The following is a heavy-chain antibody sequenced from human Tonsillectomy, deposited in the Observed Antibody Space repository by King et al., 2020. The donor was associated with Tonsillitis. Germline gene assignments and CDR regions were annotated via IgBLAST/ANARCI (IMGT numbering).Heavy chain of an antibody. D-gene: IGHD3-22*01. CDR1: GFTFSSYG. J-gene: IGHJ4*02. CDR2: IRYDGSNK. Sequence: VQLVESGGGVVQPGGSLRLSCAASGFTFSSYGMHWVRQAPGKGLEWVAFIRYDGSNKYYVDSVKGRFTISRDNSKNTLYLQMNSLRAEDTAVYYCAKDGPYYYDSSGYTDYWGQGTLVTVSS. V-gene: IGHV3-30*02. CDR3: AKDGPYYYDSSGYTDY.